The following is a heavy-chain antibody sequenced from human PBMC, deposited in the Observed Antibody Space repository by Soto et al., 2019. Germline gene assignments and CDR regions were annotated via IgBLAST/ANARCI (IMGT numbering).Heavy chain of an antibody. D-gene: IGHD3-3*01. V-gene: IGHV4-30-4*01. J-gene: IGHJ4*02. CDR3: AREVITIFGVAQYYFDY. CDR2: IYYSGST. Sequence: SETLSLTCTVSGGSISSGDYYWSWIRQPPGKGLEWIGYIYYSGSTYYNPSLKSRVTISVDTSKNQFSLKLSSVTAADMAVYYCAREVITIFGVAQYYFDYWGQGTLVTVSS. CDR1: GGSISSGDYY.